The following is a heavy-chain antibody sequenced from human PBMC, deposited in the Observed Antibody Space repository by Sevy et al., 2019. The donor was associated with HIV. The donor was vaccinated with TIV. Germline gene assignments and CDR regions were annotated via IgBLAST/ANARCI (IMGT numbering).Heavy chain of an antibody. CDR2: ISSSSSTI. Sequence: GGSLRLSCAASGFTFSSYSMNWVRQAPGKGLEWVSYISSSSSTIYYADSVKGRFTISRDNAKNSLYLQMNSLRAEDTAVYYCARSSDYGDYSPIYYYYYGMDVWGQGTTVTVSS. CDR3: ARSSDYGDYSPIYYYYYGMDV. CDR1: GFTFSSYS. J-gene: IGHJ6*02. V-gene: IGHV3-48*01. D-gene: IGHD4-17*01.